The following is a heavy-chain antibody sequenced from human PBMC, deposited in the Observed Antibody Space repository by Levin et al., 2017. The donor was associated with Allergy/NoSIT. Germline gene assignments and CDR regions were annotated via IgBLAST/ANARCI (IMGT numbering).Heavy chain of an antibody. D-gene: IGHD3-22*01. V-gene: IGHV1-69*04. CDR2: IIPILGIA. Sequence: SVKVSCKASGGTFSSYTISWVRQAPGQGLEWMGRIIPILGIANYAQKFQGRVTITADKSTSTAYMELSSLRSEDTAVYYCAREEVYYDSSGYRLRNWFDPWGQGTLVTVSS. CDR3: AREEVYYDSSGYRLRNWFDP. J-gene: IGHJ5*02. CDR1: GGTFSSYT.